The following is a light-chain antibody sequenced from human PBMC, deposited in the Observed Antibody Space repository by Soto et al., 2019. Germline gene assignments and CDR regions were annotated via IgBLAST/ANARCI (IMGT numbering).Light chain of an antibody. CDR3: SSYASSDILL. CDR2: DVS. V-gene: IGLV2-14*03. Sequence: SALTQPASVSGSPGQSLTISCTGTPSDIGGYNYVSWYQQHPGKAPKLMIFDVSNRPSGVSNRFSGSKSGNTASLTISGLQAEDEADYYCSSYASSDILLFGGGTKLTVL. CDR1: PSDIGGYNY. J-gene: IGLJ2*01.